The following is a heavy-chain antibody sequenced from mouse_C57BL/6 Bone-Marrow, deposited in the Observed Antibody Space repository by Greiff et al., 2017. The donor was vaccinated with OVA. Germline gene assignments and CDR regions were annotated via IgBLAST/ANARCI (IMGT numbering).Heavy chain of an antibody. CDR2: ISAGGSYT. D-gene: IGHD4-1*01. Sequence: EVKLMESGGGLVKPGGSLKLSCEASGFTFSSYAMPWVRQTPEQRLEWVATISAGGSYTYYQDNVKGRFTISRDNAKNNLYLQMSNLKAEDTAMYYCARNWAWFAYWGQGTLVTVSA. CDR1: GFTFSSYA. V-gene: IGHV5-4*03. CDR3: ARNWAWFAY. J-gene: IGHJ3*01.